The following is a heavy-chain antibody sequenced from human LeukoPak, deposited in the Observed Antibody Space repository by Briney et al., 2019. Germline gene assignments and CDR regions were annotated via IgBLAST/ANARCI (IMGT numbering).Heavy chain of an antibody. CDR3: ARSYGAFEGDTYYYYGMDV. D-gene: IGHD2-21*02. V-gene: IGHV7-4-1*02. CDR1: GYTFTNYG. Sequence: ASVKVSCKASGYTFTNYGMSWVRPAPGQGLEWMGWINTNTGNPKSAQGFTERFVFSLDASVSTAYLQISSLKAEDTPVYYCARSYGAFEGDTYYYYGMDVWGQGTTVTVSS. J-gene: IGHJ6*02. CDR2: INTNTGNP.